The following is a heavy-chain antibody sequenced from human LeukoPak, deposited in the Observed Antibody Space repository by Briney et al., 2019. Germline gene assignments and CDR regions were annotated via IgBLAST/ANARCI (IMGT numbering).Heavy chain of an antibody. CDR1: GGSISSRSDY. D-gene: IGHD4-23*01. CDR2: LDSSGST. CDR3: SRSHDYGGLYFYYYMDV. Sequence: PSETLSLTCTVSGGSISSRSDYWGWIRQTPGKGLEWIGNLDSSGSTYYNLSLKSRVTISVGTSKNQFSLNLRSVTAADTAIYFCSRSHDYGGLYFYYYMDVWGKGTTVTVSS. J-gene: IGHJ6*03. V-gene: IGHV4-39*01.